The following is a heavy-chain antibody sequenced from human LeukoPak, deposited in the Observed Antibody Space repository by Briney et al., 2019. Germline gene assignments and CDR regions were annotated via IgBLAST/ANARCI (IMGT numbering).Heavy chain of an antibody. Sequence: GGSLRLSCAASGFTFSTYWMHWVRQAPGKGLVWVSRISSDRSSTSYADSVKGRFTISRDNAKNTLSLQMNSLRAEDTAVYYCATALFSSNWYAAEAWGQGTLVTVSS. V-gene: IGHV3-74*01. CDR3: ATALFSSNWYAAEA. CDR1: GFTFSTYW. D-gene: IGHD6-13*01. J-gene: IGHJ5*02. CDR2: ISSDRSST.